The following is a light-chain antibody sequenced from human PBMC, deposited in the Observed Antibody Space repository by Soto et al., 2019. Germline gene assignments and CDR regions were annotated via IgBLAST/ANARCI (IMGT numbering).Light chain of an antibody. CDR3: QSYDSSLSGSLV. Sequence: QSVLTQPPSVSGAPGQRVTISCTGSSSNIGAGYDVHWYQQLPGTAPKLLIYGNSNRPSGVPDRFSGSKSGTSASLAITGLQAEDEADYYCQSYDSSLSGSLVFGTGTKRTVL. J-gene: IGLJ1*01. CDR2: GNS. V-gene: IGLV1-40*01. CDR1: SSNIGAGYD.